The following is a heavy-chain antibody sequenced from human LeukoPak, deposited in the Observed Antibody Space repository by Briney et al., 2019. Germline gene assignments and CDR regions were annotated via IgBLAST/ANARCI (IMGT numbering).Heavy chain of an antibody. J-gene: IGHJ3*02. D-gene: IGHD6-13*01. CDR3: ARDHSSSWNDAFDI. CDR2: IYTSGST. CDR1: GGSISSGSYY. V-gene: IGHV4-61*02. Sequence: SETLSLTCTVSGGSISSGSYYWSWIRQPAGKGLEWIGRIYTSGSTNYNPSLKSRVTISVDTSKNQFSLKLSSVTAADTAVYYCARDHSSSWNDAFDIWGQGTMVTVSS.